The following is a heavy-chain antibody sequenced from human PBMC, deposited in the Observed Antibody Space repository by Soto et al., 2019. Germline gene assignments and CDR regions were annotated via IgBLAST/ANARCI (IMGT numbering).Heavy chain of an antibody. Sequence: SQPMSLTCTVSGGSISSNIYYCGLIRQPPGKGLEWIGNINYSGSTSYDSSLKSRVTISVDTSKNQFSLKLSSVTAADTAVYYCASQHYYDSSGYYVGYWGQGTLVTGSS. CDR3: ASQHYYDSSGYYVGY. CDR2: INYSGST. J-gene: IGHJ4*02. V-gene: IGHV4-39*01. D-gene: IGHD3-22*01. CDR1: GGSISSNIYY.